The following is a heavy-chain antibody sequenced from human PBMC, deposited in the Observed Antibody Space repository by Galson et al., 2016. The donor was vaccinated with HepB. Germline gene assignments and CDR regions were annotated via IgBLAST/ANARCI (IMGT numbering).Heavy chain of an antibody. CDR3: ARGVTGTPYFDF. CDR2: VYKTGST. Sequence: SETLSLTCNISGGPISSYFWSWIRQPPGKGLEWIGYVYKTGSTNYSPSLKSRVTVSVDTSKNQFSLKLRSVTAADTAVYYCARGVTGTPYFDFWGQGALVTVSS. CDR1: GGPISSYF. D-gene: IGHD2-21*02. V-gene: IGHV4-59*01. J-gene: IGHJ4*02.